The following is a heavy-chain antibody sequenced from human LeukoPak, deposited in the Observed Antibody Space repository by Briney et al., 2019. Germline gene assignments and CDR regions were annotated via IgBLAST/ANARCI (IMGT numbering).Heavy chain of an antibody. CDR1: GFTLSDYA. V-gene: IGHV3-23*01. J-gene: IGHJ4*02. CDR3: AKGGPQFFDY. Sequence: GGSLRLSCVVSGFTLSDYAMSWVRQAPGKGLEWVSTISGSGGRSYSEDPVKGRFTISRDNSRNTLYLQMNSLRVEDTAIYYCAKGGPQFFDYWGQGTLVTVPS. CDR2: ISGSGGRS. D-gene: IGHD5-24*01.